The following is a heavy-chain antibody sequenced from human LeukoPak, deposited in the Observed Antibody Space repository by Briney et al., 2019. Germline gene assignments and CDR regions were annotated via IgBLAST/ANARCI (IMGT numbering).Heavy chain of an antibody. CDR1: GGSFSGYY. D-gene: IGHD3-22*01. V-gene: IGHV4-34*01. Sequence: SETLSLTCTVSGGSFSGYYWSWIRQPPGKGLEWIGEINHSGSTNYNPSLKSRVTISVDTSKNQFSLKLSSVTAADTAVYYCAREGYDSSGYYFYYYYYMDVWGKGTTVTISS. CDR3: AREGYDSSGYYFYYYYYMDV. CDR2: INHSGST. J-gene: IGHJ6*03.